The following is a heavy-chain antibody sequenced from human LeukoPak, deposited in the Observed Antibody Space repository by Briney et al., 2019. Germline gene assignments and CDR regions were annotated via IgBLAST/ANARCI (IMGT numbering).Heavy chain of an antibody. CDR3: AKAGRDSSGFWDY. V-gene: IGHV3-53*01. D-gene: IGHD3-22*01. CDR1: GFTFSTYS. CDR2: IYSGGST. Sequence: GGSLRLSCAASGFTFSTYSMTWVRQAPGKGLEWVSLIYSGGSTYYADSVKGRFTISRDNSKNTLYLQMNSLRAEDTAVYFCAKAGRDSSGFWDYWGQGTLVTVSS. J-gene: IGHJ4*02.